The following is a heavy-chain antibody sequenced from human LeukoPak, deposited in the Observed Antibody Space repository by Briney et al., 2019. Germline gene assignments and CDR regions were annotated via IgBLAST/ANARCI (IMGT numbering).Heavy chain of an antibody. J-gene: IGHJ1*01. Sequence: PSETLSLTCAVYGGSFSGYYWSWIRQPPGKGLEWIGEINHSGSTNYNPSLKSRVTISVDKSKNQFSLKLSSVTAADTAVYYCARGYCSGGSCYSFQHWGQGTLVTVSS. CDR2: INHSGST. D-gene: IGHD2-15*01. CDR1: GGSFSGYY. CDR3: ARGYCSGGSCYSFQH. V-gene: IGHV4-34*01.